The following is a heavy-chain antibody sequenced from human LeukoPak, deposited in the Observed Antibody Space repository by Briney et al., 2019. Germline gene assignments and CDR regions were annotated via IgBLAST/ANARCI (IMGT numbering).Heavy chain of an antibody. J-gene: IGHJ6*02. CDR2: INAYNGNT. D-gene: IGHD6-19*01. CDR1: GYTFTSYG. CDR3: ARSFSSGWPYYYYYGMDV. V-gene: IGHV1-18*01. Sequence: ASVKVSCKASGYTFTSYGISWVRQAPGQGLEWMGWINAYNGNTNYAQKLQGRVTMTTDTSTSTAYMELRSLRSDDTAVYYCARSFSSGWPYYYYYGMDVWGQGTTVTVSS.